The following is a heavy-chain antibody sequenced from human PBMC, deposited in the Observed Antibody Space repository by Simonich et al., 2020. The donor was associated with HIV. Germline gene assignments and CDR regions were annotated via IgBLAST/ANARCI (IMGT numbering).Heavy chain of an antibody. Sequence: QVQLQQWGAGLLKSSETLSLTCAVYGGYLSNYYWSCIRQPPGKGLEWIGEVILNGGTSHNPTLKSRCTISLDTSKNPFSLKLNSVAAADTAVYYCARGPVVPTAPLYFFHMDVWGKGTTVTVSS. CDR2: VILNGGT. J-gene: IGHJ6*03. CDR3: ARGPVVPTAPLYFFHMDV. CDR1: GGYLSNYY. V-gene: IGHV4-34*01. D-gene: IGHD2-2*01.